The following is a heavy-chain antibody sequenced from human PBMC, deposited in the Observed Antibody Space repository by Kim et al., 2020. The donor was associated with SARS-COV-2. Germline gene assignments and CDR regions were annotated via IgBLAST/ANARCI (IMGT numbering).Heavy chain of an antibody. V-gene: IGHV3-53*01. D-gene: IGHD2-15*01. CDR2: YSGGST. J-gene: IGHJ4*02. Sequence: YSGGSTYYADSVKGRFTISRDSSKNTLYRQMNSLRVEDTAVYYCANSAAYWGQGTLVTVSS. CDR3: ANSAAY.